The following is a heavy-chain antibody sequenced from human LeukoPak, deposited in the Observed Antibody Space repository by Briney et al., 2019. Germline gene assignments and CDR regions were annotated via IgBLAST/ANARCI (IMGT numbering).Heavy chain of an antibody. V-gene: IGHV4-39*07. D-gene: IGHD6-19*01. CDR1: GGSISSSSYY. CDR2: IYYSGST. J-gene: IGHJ4*02. Sequence: PSEALSLTCTVSGGSISSSSYYWGWIRQPPGKGLEWIGSIYYSGSTYYNPSLKSRVTISVDTSKNQFSLKLSSVTAADTAVYYCARVVSYSSGWYSRGYYFDYWGQETLVTVSS. CDR3: ARVVSYSSGWYSRGYYFDY.